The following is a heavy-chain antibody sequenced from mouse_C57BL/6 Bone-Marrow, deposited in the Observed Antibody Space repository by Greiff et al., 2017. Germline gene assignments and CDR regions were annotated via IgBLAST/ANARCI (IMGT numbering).Heavy chain of an antibody. Sequence: QVQLQQSGAELVRPGTSVKVSCKASGYAFTNYLIEWVKQRPGQGLEWIGVINPGSGGTNYNEKFKGKATLTADKSSSTAYMQLSSLTSADSAVFICARQLITMSVGGFAYGDRGTLVTVSA. CDR2: INPGSGGT. J-gene: IGHJ3*01. CDR3: ARQLITMSVGGFAY. CDR1: GYAFTNYL. D-gene: IGHD1-1*02. V-gene: IGHV1-54*01.